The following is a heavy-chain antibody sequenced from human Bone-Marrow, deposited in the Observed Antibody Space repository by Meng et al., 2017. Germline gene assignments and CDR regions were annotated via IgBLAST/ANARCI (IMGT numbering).Heavy chain of an antibody. CDR1: GGTFSSYA. Sequence: SVKVSCKASGGTFSSYAISWVRQAPGQGLEWMGGIIPIFGTANYAQKFQSRVTITADKSTSTAYLGLSSLRSEDTAMYFCARDGDTTMALYYFDSWGQGTLVTVSS. D-gene: IGHD5-18*01. CDR2: IIPIFGTA. J-gene: IGHJ4*02. V-gene: IGHV1-69*06. CDR3: ARDGDTTMALYYFDS.